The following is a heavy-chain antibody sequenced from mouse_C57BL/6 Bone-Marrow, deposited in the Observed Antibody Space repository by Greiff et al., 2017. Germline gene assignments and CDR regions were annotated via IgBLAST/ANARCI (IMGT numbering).Heavy chain of an antibody. CDR3: TTKVFTTPHFDY. V-gene: IGHV14-4*01. D-gene: IGHD1-1*01. Sequence: EVQLQQSGAELVRPGASVKLSCTASGFNIKDDYMHWVKQRPEQGLEWIGWIDPENGDTEYASKFQGKATITADTSSNTAYLQLSSLTSEDTAVYCCTTKVFTTPHFDYWGQGTTLTVSS. J-gene: IGHJ2*01. CDR1: GFNIKDDY. CDR2: IDPENGDT.